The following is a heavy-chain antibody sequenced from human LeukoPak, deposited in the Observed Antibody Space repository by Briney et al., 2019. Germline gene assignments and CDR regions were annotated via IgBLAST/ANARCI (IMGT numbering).Heavy chain of an antibody. CDR1: GRSFGAYY. Sequence: SETLSLTCGVSGRSFGAYYWTWVRQPPGKGLEWIGEINPIGRTNYNPSLKSRVTISVDTSKNQFSLKLSSVTAADTAVYYCARGLIDGQNSHSLDYWGQGTLVTVSS. CDR2: INPIGRT. V-gene: IGHV4-34*01. D-gene: IGHD5-24*01. CDR3: ARGLIDGQNSHSLDY. J-gene: IGHJ4*02.